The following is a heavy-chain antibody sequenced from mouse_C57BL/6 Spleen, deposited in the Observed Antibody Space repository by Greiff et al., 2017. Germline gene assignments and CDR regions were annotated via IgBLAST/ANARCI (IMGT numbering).Heavy chain of an antibody. D-gene: IGHD2-4*01. V-gene: IGHV5-6*02. J-gene: IGHJ2*01. CDR1: GFTFSSYG. CDR2: ISSGGSYT. CDR3: ARRGDYDYLFDY. Sequence: EVKLMESGGDLVKPGGSLKLSCAASGFTFSSYGMSWVRQTPDKRLEWVATISSGGSYTYYPDSVKGRFTISRDNAKNTLYLQMSSLKSEDTAMYYCARRGDYDYLFDYWGQGTTLTVSS.